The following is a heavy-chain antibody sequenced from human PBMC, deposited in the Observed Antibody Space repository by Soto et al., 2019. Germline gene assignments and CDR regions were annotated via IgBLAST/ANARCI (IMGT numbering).Heavy chain of an antibody. D-gene: IGHD3-22*01. V-gene: IGHV3-23*01. CDR3: AKLYDSSGYYYDY. J-gene: IGHJ4*02. CDR2: ISGSGGST. CDR1: GFTFSSYA. Sequence: GESLKISCAASGFTFSSYAMSWVRQAPGKGLEWVSAISGSGGSTYYADSVKGRFTISRDNSKNTLYLQMNSLRAEDTAVYYCAKLYDSSGYYYDYWGQGTLVTVSS.